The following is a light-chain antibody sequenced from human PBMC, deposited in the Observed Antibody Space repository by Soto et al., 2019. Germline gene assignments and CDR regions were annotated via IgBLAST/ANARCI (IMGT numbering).Light chain of an antibody. V-gene: IGKV1D-12*01. CDR2: AAS. CDR1: QGIRSW. CDR3: QQANSFPPT. J-gene: IGKJ3*01. Sequence: DIQMTQSPSSVSASVGDRVTITCRASQGIRSWLAWYQQKPGKAPKLLIYAASSLQIGVPSRFSGSGSGTDFTLTISSLQPEDFATYYFQQANSFPPTFGPGTNVDIK.